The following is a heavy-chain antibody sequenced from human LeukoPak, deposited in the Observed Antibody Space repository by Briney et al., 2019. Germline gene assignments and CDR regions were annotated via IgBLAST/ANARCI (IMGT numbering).Heavy chain of an antibody. CDR2: IYSSGVT. CDR3: AKDYSSSLTNWFDP. D-gene: IGHD6-6*01. J-gene: IGHJ5*02. Sequence: GGSLRLSCAVSGFTVSNNYMDWVRQAPGKGLEWVSVIYSSGVTHYADSVKGRFTISRDNSKNTLYLQMNSLRAEDTAVYYCAKDYSSSLTNWFDPWGQGTLVTVSS. V-gene: IGHV3-53*01. CDR1: GFTVSNNY.